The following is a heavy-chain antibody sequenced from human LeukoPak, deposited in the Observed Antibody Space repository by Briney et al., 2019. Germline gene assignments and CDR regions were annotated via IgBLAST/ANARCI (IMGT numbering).Heavy chain of an antibody. Sequence: PGGSLRLSCAASGFTFSSYSMNWVRQAPGKGLEWVSSISWNSDTIGYADSVKGRFTISRGNAKNSLYLQMNSLRAEDTALYYCAKSGGLGSYYTPYFDYWGQGTLVTVSS. CDR1: GFTFSSYS. CDR3: AKSGGLGSYYTPYFDY. CDR2: ISWNSDTI. V-gene: IGHV3-9*01. J-gene: IGHJ4*02. D-gene: IGHD3-10*01.